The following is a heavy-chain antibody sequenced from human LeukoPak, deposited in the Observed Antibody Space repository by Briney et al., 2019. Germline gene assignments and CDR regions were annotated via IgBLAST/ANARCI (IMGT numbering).Heavy chain of an antibody. Sequence: SETLSLTCTVSGGSINSSSYYWSWIRQPAGKGLEWIGRIYTSGSTNYNPSLKSRITISVDTSKNQFSLKLSSVTAADTAVYYCARHPNYDFWSGYFDYWGQGTLVTVSS. V-gene: IGHV4-61*02. CDR2: IYTSGST. D-gene: IGHD3-3*01. CDR1: GGSINSSSYY. CDR3: ARHPNYDFWSGYFDY. J-gene: IGHJ4*02.